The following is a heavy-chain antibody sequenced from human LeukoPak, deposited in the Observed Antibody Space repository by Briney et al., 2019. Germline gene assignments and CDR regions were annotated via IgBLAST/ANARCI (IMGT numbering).Heavy chain of an antibody. V-gene: IGHV3-73*01. CDR3: TTTDFWSGYYKPDTDDAFDI. CDR1: GFTFSGSA. D-gene: IGHD3-3*01. CDR2: IRSKANSYAT. Sequence: GGSLRLSCAASGFTFSGSAMHWVRQASGKGLEWVGRIRSKANSYATAYAASVKGRFTISRDDSKNTAYLQMNSLKTEDTAVYYCTTTDFWSGYYKPDTDDAFDIWGQGTMVTVSS. J-gene: IGHJ3*02.